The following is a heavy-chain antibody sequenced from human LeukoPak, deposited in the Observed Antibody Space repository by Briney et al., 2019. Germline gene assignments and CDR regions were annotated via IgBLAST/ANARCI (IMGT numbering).Heavy chain of an antibody. CDR2: IIPIFGTA. J-gene: IGHJ5*02. CDR1: GGTFSSYA. V-gene: IGHV1-69*05. CDR3: AREGRNWFDP. Sequence: GASVKVSCKASGGTFSSYAISWVRQAPGQGLEWMGRIIPIFGTANYAQKFQGRVTITTDESTSTAYMELSSLRSEDTAVYYCAREGRNWFDPWGQGTLVTVSS.